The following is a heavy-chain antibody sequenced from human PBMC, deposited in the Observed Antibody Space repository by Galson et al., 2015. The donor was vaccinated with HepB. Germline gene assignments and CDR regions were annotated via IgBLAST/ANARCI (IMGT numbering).Heavy chain of an antibody. D-gene: IGHD3-3*01. CDR1: GFTFSSYS. J-gene: IGHJ6*03. V-gene: IGHV3-21*01. CDR3: ARSSTYYDFWSGYYLGYYYYYMDV. Sequence: SLRLSCAASGFTFSSYSMNWVRQAPGKGLEWVSSISSSSYIYYADSVKGRFTISRDNAKNSLYLQMNSLRAEDTAVYYCARSSTYYDFWSGYYLGYYYYYMDVWGKGTTVTVSS. CDR2: ISSSSYI.